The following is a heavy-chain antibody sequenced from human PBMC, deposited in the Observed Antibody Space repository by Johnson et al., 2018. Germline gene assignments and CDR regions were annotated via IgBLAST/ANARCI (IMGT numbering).Heavy chain of an antibody. CDR2: ISYDGSNK. CDR1: GATFSSHG. D-gene: IGHD6-13*01. V-gene: IGHV3-30*18. CDR3: AKDLSSSWYYYYGMDV. J-gene: IGHJ6*02. Sequence: QVQLVQSGGGVVQPGRSLRLSCAASGATFSSHGMHWVRQAPGKGLEWVAVISYDGSNKYYADSVKGRFTISRDNPKNTLFLQMNSLGAEDTAVYYWAKDLSSSWYYYYGMDVWGQGTTVTVSS.